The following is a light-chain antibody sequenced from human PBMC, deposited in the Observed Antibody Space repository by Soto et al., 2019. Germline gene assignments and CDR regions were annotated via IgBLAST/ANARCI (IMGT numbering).Light chain of an antibody. CDR2: AAS. CDR3: QQLNSYPFLT. V-gene: IGKV1-9*01. Sequence: DIQLTQSPSFLSASVGDRVTITCRASQGISSYLAWYQQTPGKAPKLLIYAASTLQSGVPSSFGGSGSGTEFTLTISSLQPEDFATYYCQQLNSYPFLTLCGGTQVQIK. CDR1: QGISSY. J-gene: IGKJ4*01.